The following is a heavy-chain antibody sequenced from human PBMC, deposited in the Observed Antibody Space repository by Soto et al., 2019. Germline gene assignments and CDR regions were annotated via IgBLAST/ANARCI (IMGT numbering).Heavy chain of an antibody. J-gene: IGHJ4*02. CDR1: GGTFSSYA. D-gene: IGHD3-22*01. V-gene: IGHV1-69*13. Sequence: VKVSCKASGGTFSSYAISWVRQAPGQGLEWMGGIIPIFGTADYAQKFQGRVTITADESTSTAYMELSSLRSEDTAVYYCASHYDSSGYYYRGLDYWGQGTLVTVSS. CDR3: ASHYDSSGYYYRGLDY. CDR2: IIPIFGTA.